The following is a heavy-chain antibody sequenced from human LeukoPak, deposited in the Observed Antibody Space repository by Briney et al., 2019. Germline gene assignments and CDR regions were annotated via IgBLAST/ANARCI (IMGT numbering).Heavy chain of an antibody. CDR2: ISSSGNTT. D-gene: IGHD5-24*01. J-gene: IGHJ3*02. CDR3: AREYMATIGAFDI. CDR1: GFTFSDYY. V-gene: IGHV3-11*04. Sequence: PGGSLRLSCAASGFTFSDYYMSWIRQAPGKGLECVSYISSSGNTTYHADSVKGRFTISRDNAKNSLYLQMSSLRAEDTAVYYCAREYMATIGAFDIWGQGTMVTVSS.